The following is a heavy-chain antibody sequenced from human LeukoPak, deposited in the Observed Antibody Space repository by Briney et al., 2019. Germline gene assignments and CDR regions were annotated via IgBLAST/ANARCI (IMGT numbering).Heavy chain of an antibody. J-gene: IGHJ4*02. CDR3: ARFDYCGGDCYTLDY. CDR1: GGSISSYY. V-gene: IGHV4-59*01. Sequence: SETLSLTCTVSGGSISSYYWSWIRLPPGKGLEWIGYIYYSGSTNYNPSLKSRVTMSVDTSKNQFSLKLSSVTAADTALYYCARFDYCGGDCYTLDYWGQGTLVTVSS. D-gene: IGHD2-21*02. CDR2: IYYSGST.